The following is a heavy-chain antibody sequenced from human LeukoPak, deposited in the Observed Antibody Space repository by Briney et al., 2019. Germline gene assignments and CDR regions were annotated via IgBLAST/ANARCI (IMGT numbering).Heavy chain of an antibody. CDR1: GGSISSSSYY. CDR3: ARLHPYYFDY. CDR2: ISYSGST. V-gene: IGHV4-39*01. Sequence: SETLLLTCTVSGGSISSSSYYWGWIRQPPGKGLEWIGSISYSGSTYYNPSLKSRVTISVDTSKNQFSLKLSSVTTADTAVYYCARLHPYYFDYWGQGTLVTVSS. J-gene: IGHJ4*02.